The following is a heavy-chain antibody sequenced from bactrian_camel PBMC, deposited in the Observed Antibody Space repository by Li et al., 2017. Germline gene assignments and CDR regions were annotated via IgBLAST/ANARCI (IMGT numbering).Heavy chain of an antibody. Sequence: QLVESGGGSVQAGGSLRLSCVVSGTSLSSYCMGWFRQGPGKEREGVAGIRIASGDTYYSDSVKGRLTISRGHFKNTVYLKINNLKVEDAAMYYCAASFSEWCFGPPTETEYRYFGQGTQVTVS. D-gene: IGHD2*01. CDR2: IRIASGDT. CDR1: GTSLSSYC. CDR3: AASFSEWCFGPPTETEYRY. V-gene: IGHV3S1*01. J-gene: IGHJ4*01.